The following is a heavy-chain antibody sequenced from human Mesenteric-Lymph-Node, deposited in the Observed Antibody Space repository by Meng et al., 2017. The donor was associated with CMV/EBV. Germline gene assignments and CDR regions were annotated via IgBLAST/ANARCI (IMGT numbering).Heavy chain of an antibody. Sequence: CTGSGGYISSYYWSWIRQPPGKGLEWIGYIYYSGSTNYNPTLKSRVTISVDTSKNQFSLKLSSVTAADTAVYYCARGPPAARPYFDYWGQGTLVTVSS. J-gene: IGHJ4*02. CDR1: GGYISSYY. V-gene: IGHV4-59*01. D-gene: IGHD2-2*01. CDR2: IYYSGST. CDR3: ARGPPAARPYFDY.